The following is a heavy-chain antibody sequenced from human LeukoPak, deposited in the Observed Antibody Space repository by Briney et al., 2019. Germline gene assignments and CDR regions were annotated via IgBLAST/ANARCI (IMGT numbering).Heavy chain of an antibody. CDR3: ARYSGSYEVNYYYYYGMDV. Sequence: GGSLRLSCTATGFTFSNFGMAWVRQAPGKGLEWVAVIWYDGSNKYYADSVKGRFTISRDNSKNTLYLQMSSLRAEDTAVYYCARYSGSYEVNYYYYYGMDVWGQGTTVTVSS. CDR2: IWYDGSNK. J-gene: IGHJ6*02. V-gene: IGHV3-33*08. D-gene: IGHD1-26*01. CDR1: GFTFSNFG.